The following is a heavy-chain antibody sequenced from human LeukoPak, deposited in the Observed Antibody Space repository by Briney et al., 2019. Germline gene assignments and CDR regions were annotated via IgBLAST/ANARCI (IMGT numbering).Heavy chain of an antibody. CDR2: IYYSGST. V-gene: IGHV4-59*01. J-gene: IGHJ4*02. Sequence: SETLSLTCTVSGGSISSYYWSWIRQPPGKGLEWIGYIYYSGSTNYNPSLKSRVTISVDTSRNQFSLKLSSVTAADTAVYYCAGRYYYGSGSLWDYWGQGTLVTVSS. CDR3: AGRYYYGSGSLWDY. D-gene: IGHD3-10*01. CDR1: GGSISSYY.